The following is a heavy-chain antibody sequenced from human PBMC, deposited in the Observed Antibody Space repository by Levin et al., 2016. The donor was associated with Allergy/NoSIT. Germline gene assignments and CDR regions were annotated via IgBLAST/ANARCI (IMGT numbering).Heavy chain of an antibody. CDR3: TRDSTYYDAWRGIYTYHYDMDV. D-gene: IGHD3-3*01. J-gene: IGHJ6*02. CDR1: GINFITFRNYA. Sequence: GGSLRLSCAASGINFITFRNYAMGWVRQAPGKGLEWVSAISGGADGTQYAGSVKGRFTLSRDTSKNTLYLQMNSLRADDTGVYFCTRDSTYYDAWRGIYTYHYDMDVWGQGTAVIVSS. V-gene: IGHV3-23*01. CDR2: ISGGADGT.